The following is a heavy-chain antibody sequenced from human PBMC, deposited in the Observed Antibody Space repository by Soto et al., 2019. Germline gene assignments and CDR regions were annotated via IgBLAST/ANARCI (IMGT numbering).Heavy chain of an antibody. CDR2: IKQDGSEK. CDR3: ARAVVPAASTRLTTNYYYYYMDV. CDR1: GFTFSSYW. Sequence: GGSLRLSCAASGFTFSSYWMSWVRQAPGKGLEWVANIKQDGSEKYYVDSVKGRFTISRDNAKNSLYLQMNSLRAEDTAVYYCARAVVPAASTRLTTNYYYYYMDVWGKGTTVTVSS. D-gene: IGHD2-2*01. J-gene: IGHJ6*03. V-gene: IGHV3-7*01.